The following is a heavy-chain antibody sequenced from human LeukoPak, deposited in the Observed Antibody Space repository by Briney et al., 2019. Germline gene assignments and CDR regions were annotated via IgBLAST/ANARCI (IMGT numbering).Heavy chain of an antibody. CDR3: ARVICIPHHTCLYYMDV. CDR1: GYTFTNYS. J-gene: IGHJ6*04. Sequence: ASVKVSCKASGYTFTNYSMSWVRQAPGQGLEWVGWISVYNGDTKYAQKFQGRVTMTTDTSTTTAYMELRSLRFDDTAVYCCARVICIPHHTCLYYMDVWGKGTTVTVSS. D-gene: IGHD2-2*02. CDR2: ISVYNGDT. V-gene: IGHV1-18*01.